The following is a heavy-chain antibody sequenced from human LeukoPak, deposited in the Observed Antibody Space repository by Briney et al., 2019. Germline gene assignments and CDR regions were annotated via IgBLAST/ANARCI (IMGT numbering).Heavy chain of an antibody. CDR1: GYSISSGYY. D-gene: IGHD3-22*01. CDR2: IYHSGST. V-gene: IGHV4-38-2*01. CDR3: ARSAPHASYMIPHGAFDI. J-gene: IGHJ3*02. Sequence: PSDTLSLTCAVSGYSISSGYYWGWIRQPPGKGLEWIGRIYHSGSTYYNPSLKSRVTISVDTSKNQFSLKLSSVTAADTAVYYCARSAPHASYMIPHGAFDIWGQGTMVTVSS.